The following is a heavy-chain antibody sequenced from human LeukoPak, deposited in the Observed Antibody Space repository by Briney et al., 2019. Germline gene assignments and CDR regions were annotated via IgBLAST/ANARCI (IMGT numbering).Heavy chain of an antibody. Sequence: ASETLSLTCTVSGGSINSYYWSWIRQPPGKGLEWIGYIYYSGSTNYNPSLKSRVTISVDTSKNQFSLKLSSVTAADTAVYYCARDKGGEGPDYWGQGTLVTVSS. V-gene: IGHV4-59*01. CDR1: GGSINSYY. D-gene: IGHD3-16*01. J-gene: IGHJ4*02. CDR3: ARDKGGEGPDY. CDR2: IYYSGST.